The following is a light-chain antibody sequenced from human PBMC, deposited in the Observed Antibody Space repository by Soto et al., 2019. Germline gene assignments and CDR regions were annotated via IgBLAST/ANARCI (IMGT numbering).Light chain of an antibody. Sequence: QSALTQPRSVSGSPGQSVTISCTGPSSDIGGYNYVSWYQQHPGKVPKLMIYDVSKRPSGVPDRFSGSKSGNTASLTISGLQAEDEADYYRCSYAGSYTSGVFGTGTQLAVL. CDR2: DVS. CDR3: CSYAGSYTSGV. J-gene: IGLJ1*01. V-gene: IGLV2-11*01. CDR1: SSDIGGYNY.